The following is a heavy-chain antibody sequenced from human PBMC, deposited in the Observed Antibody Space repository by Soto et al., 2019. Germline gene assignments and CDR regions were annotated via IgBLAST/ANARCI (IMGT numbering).Heavy chain of an antibody. CDR1: GYSFSFYG. CDR3: ARDSLRVYDSSGFYS. V-gene: IGHV1-18*01. J-gene: IGHJ4*02. CDR2: INPSDGNR. Sequence: QIQLVQSGAEWRKPGASVKVSCKASGYSFSFYGINWVRQAPGQGLEWVGWINPSDGNRNFAQKFEDRVTMTTATSTNTVYLELRSLKSDATAIYYCARDSLRVYDSSGFYSWGQGTMVTVSS. D-gene: IGHD3-22*01.